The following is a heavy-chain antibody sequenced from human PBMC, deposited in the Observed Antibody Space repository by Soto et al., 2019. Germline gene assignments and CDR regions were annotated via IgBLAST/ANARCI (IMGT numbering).Heavy chain of an antibody. V-gene: IGHV1-18*01. CDR1: GYTFTSYG. CDR3: ARTVAGLSGWFDP. Sequence: SVKASYKASGYTFTSYGISWVRQAPGQGLEWMGWISAYNGNTNYAQKLQGRVTMTTDTSTSTAYMELRSLRSDDTAVYYRARTVAGLSGWFDPWGQGTLVTVYS. D-gene: IGHD6-19*01. J-gene: IGHJ5*02. CDR2: ISAYNGNT.